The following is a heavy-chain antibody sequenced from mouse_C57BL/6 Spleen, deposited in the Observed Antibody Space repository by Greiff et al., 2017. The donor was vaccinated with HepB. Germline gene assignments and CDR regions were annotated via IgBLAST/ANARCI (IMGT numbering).Heavy chain of an antibody. V-gene: IGHV1-26*01. D-gene: IGHD3-3*01. CDR3: ARGVARRLIAMDY. CDR2: INPNNGGT. J-gene: IGHJ4*01. CDR1: GYTFTDYY. Sequence: EVKVVESGPELVKPGASVKISCKASGYTFTDYYLNWVKQSHGKSLEWIGDINPNNGGTSYNQKFKGKATLTVDKSSSTAYMELRSLTSEDSAVYYCARGVARRLIAMDYWGQGTSVTVSS.